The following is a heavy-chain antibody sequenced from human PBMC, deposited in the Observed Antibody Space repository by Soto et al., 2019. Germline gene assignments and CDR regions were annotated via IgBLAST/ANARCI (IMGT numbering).Heavy chain of an antibody. CDR2: IRNDGSNK. J-gene: IGHJ4*02. Sequence: GGSLRLSCAASGFTFSSYGMHWVRQAPGKGLEWVAVIRNDGSNKYYADSVKGRLTISRDKSNNTQYLQKNSLTAEDTAVYYCAGGKGWELLQAHHFDYWGQGTLVTVSS. CDR1: GFTFSSYG. V-gene: IGHV3-33*01. CDR3: AGGKGWELLQAHHFDY. D-gene: IGHD1-26*01.